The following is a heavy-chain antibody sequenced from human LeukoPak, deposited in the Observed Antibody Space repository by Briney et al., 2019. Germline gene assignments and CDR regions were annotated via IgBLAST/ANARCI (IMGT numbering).Heavy chain of an antibody. CDR2: IYYSGST. V-gene: IGHV4-59*12. CDR3: ARANIVVVPAAKGTLDYGMDV. J-gene: IGHJ6*02. Sequence: SETLSLTCTVSGGSISSYYWSWIRQPPGKGLEWIGYIYYSGSTNYNPSLKSRVTISVDTSKNQFSLKLSSVTAADTAVYYCARANIVVVPAAKGTLDYGMDVWGQGTTVTVSS. CDR1: GGSISSYY. D-gene: IGHD2-2*01.